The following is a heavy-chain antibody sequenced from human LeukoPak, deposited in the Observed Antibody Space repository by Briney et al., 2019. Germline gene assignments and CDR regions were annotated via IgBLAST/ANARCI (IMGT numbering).Heavy chain of an antibody. V-gene: IGHV3-23*01. Sequence: GGSLRLSCAASGFTFSSYAMSWVRQAPGKGLEWVSSISGSGGSTYYADSVKGRFTISRDNSKNTLYLQVNSLRAEDTAVYYCAKSSTYSGSLIDYWGQGTLITVSS. D-gene: IGHD1-26*01. CDR3: AKSSTYSGSLIDY. J-gene: IGHJ4*02. CDR2: ISGSGGST. CDR1: GFTFSSYA.